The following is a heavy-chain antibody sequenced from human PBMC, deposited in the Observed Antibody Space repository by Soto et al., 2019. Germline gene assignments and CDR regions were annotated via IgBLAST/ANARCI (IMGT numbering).Heavy chain of an antibody. CDR2: IKNPGYGGTS. V-gene: IGHV3-15*07. CDR3: RTEIRGYSSGYYY. Sequence: EVLLVESGGGLVKPGGSLRLSCAGSGFSFSDVWMNWVRQAPGEGLEWVGHIKNPGYGGTSHYAAPVKGRSIISRGDAKHTVYLQINSPKSEVTGVNFCRTEIRGYSSGYYYWGPGTLFTVSS. CDR1: GFSFSDVW. J-gene: IGHJ4*02. D-gene: IGHD5-18*01.